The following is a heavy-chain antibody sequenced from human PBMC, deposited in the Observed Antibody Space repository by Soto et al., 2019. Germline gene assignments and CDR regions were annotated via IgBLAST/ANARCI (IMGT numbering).Heavy chain of an antibody. V-gene: IGHV3-74*01. CDR1: GFTFSGYW. J-gene: IGHJ4*02. CDR3: AKLSHPAPNNGYGNFVY. Sequence: PGGSLRLSCAGSGFTFSGYWMHWVRQAPGSGPVWVSRLNPNGTFTTNADSVKGRFTISRDHSKNILYLQINSLRAEDTAVYFCAKLSHPAPNNGYGNFVYWGQGTLVNVSS. CDR2: LNPNGTFT. D-gene: IGHD1-1*01.